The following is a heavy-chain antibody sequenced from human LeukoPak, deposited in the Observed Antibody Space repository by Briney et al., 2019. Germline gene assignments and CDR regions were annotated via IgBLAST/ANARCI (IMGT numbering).Heavy chain of an antibody. CDR1: GYTFTGYY. V-gene: IGHV1-2*04. D-gene: IGHD6-13*01. CDR3: ARTRIAAAEGYYYYGMDV. J-gene: IGHJ6*02. Sequence: GASVKVSCKASGYTFTGYYMHWVRQAPGQGLEWMGWIKPNSGGTNYAQKFQGWVTMTRDTSISTAYMELSRLRSDDTAVYYCARTRIAAAEGYYYYGMDVWGQGTTVTVSS. CDR2: IKPNSGGT.